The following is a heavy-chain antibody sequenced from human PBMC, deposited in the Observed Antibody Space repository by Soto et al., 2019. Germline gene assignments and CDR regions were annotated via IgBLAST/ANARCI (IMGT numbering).Heavy chain of an antibody. CDR2: ISYDGSNK. CDR3: ARGGGYYDSSGYYPFDY. J-gene: IGHJ4*02. Sequence: GGSLRLSCAASGFTFSSYGMHWVRQAPGKGLEWVAVISYDGSNKYYADSVKGRFTISRDNSKNTLYLQMSSLRAEDTAVYYCARGGGYYDSSGYYPFDYWGQGTLVTVSS. V-gene: IGHV3-30*03. D-gene: IGHD3-22*01. CDR1: GFTFSSYG.